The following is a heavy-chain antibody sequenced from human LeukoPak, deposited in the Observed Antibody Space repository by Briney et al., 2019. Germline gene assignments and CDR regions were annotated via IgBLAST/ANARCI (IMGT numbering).Heavy chain of an antibody. Sequence: SETLSLTCTVSSGSITNYYWSWLRQPPGKGLEWIGFIYYSGNTNYNPSLKSRVTISVDTSKNQFSLKLSSVTAADTAVYYCARHDSSGPYNAFDIWGQGTMVTVSS. D-gene: IGHD3-22*01. CDR3: ARHDSSGPYNAFDI. V-gene: IGHV4-59*08. CDR1: SGSITNYY. J-gene: IGHJ3*02. CDR2: IYYSGNT.